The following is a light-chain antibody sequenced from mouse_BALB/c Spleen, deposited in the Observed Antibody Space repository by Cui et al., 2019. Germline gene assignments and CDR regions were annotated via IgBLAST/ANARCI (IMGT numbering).Light chain of an antibody. CDR2: KVS. CDR3: LQGSHVLT. Sequence: VLMTHTPLSLPVSLRDQASISFRSIQSSVHSNGNTYLEWQLQKPGQSKKLMNYKVSNRFSGVPDRCSGRGAGTDFTLKSSRVEAEDLGDYYCLQGSHVLTFGAGTKLELK. V-gene: IGKV1-117*01. CDR1: QSSVHSNGNTY. J-gene: IGKJ5*01.